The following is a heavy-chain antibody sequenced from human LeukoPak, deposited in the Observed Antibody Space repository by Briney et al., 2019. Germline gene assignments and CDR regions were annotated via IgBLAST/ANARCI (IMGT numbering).Heavy chain of an antibody. J-gene: IGHJ4*02. Sequence: GGSLRLSCAASGFTFSSYAMSWVRQAPGKGLEWVSVISGSGGSTYHADSVKGRFTISRDNSNNTLYLQMNSLRAEDTAIYYCAKVRSAVVAAATNYWGQGTLVTVSS. CDR3: AKVRSAVVAAATNY. D-gene: IGHD2-15*01. CDR2: ISGSGGST. V-gene: IGHV3-23*01. CDR1: GFTFSSYA.